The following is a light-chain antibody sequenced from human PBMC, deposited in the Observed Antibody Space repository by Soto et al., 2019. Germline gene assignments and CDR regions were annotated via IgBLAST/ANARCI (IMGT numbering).Light chain of an antibody. CDR3: SSYRTGGPFV. V-gene: IGLV2-14*01. J-gene: IGLJ1*01. CDR1: SSDVGGYNY. Sequence: QSALTQPASVSGSPGQSIAISCTGTSSDVGGYNYVSWYQQLPGKAPKLLISEVSNRPSGVSHRFSGSKSGHPASLTIPGLQAEDEADYYCSSYRTGGPFVFGTGTKLTVL. CDR2: EVS.